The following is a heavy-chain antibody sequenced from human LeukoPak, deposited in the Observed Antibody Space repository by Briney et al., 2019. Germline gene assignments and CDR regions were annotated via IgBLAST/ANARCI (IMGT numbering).Heavy chain of an antibody. J-gene: IGHJ4*02. CDR3: AKDISIAVAGTVDY. CDR1: GFTFDDYA. Sequence: GGSLSLSCAASGFTFDDYAMHWVRQAPGKGLEWVSGISWNSGSIGYADSVKGRFTISRDNAKNSLYLQMNSLRAEDTALYYCAKDISIAVAGTVDYWGQGTLVTVSS. CDR2: ISWNSGSI. D-gene: IGHD6-19*01. V-gene: IGHV3-9*01.